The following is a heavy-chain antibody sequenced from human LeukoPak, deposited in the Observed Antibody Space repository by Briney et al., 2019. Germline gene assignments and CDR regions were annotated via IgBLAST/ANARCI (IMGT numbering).Heavy chain of an antibody. CDR3: ARVARSIAARPAGAGAFDI. V-gene: IGHV1-2*02. CDR1: GYTFTGYY. J-gene: IGHJ3*02. CDR2: INPNSGGT. Sequence: ASVKVSCKASGYTFTGYYMHWVRQAPGQGLEWMGWINPNSGGTKYAQKFQGRVTMTRDTSISTAYMELSSLTSDDTAVYYCARVARSIAARPAGAGAFDIWGQGTMVTVSS. D-gene: IGHD6-6*01.